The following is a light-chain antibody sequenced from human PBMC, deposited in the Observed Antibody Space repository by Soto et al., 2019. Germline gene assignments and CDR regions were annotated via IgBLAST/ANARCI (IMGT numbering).Light chain of an antibody. CDR2: DAT. J-gene: IGKJ3*01. CDR1: QGISSA. Sequence: AIQLTQSPYSLSASVGDRVTITCRASQGISSALAWYQQKPGKAPKLLIYDATSLESGVPSRFSGSGSGTDFTLTISSLQPEDFATYYCQQFNSYPRTFGPGTKVDIK. V-gene: IGKV1-13*02. CDR3: QQFNSYPRT.